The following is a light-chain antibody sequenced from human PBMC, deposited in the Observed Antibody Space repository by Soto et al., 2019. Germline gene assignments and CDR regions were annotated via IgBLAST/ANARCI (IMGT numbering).Light chain of an antibody. Sequence: QSALTQPASVSGSPGQSITISCSGTTNDIGGYNYVAWYQHHPGKVPKVIIYEVRNRPSVVSNRFSGSKSGNTASLTISGLQAEDEADYYCCSYTVSDTLVFGGGTKLTVL. CDR3: CSYTVSDTLV. V-gene: IGLV2-14*01. J-gene: IGLJ3*02. CDR1: TNDIGGYNY. CDR2: EVR.